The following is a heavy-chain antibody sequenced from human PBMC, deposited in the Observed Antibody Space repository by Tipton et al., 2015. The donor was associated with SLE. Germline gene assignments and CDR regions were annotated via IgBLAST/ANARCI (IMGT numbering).Heavy chain of an antibody. CDR1: GFTFSSYA. CDR3: ATLDGDDY. Sequence: SLRLSCAASGFTFSSYAMSWVRQAPGKGLEWVSVIYSGGSTYYADSVKGRFTISRDNSKNTLYLQMNSLRAEDTAVYYCATLDGDDYWGQGTLGTVSS. CDR2: IYSGGST. V-gene: IGHV3-23*03. D-gene: IGHD7-27*01. J-gene: IGHJ4*02.